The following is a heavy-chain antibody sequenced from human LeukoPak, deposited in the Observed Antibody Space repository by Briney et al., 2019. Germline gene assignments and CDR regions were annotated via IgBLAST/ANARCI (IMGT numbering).Heavy chain of an antibody. Sequence: PSETLSLTCTVSGDSISGYYWNWLRQTPGKGLEWIGYITYSGSTDYNPSLKSRVTISVDTSNNQFSLKVTSVTAADTAVYYCARGRTSSSWYPNLDYWGQGTLVTVSS. CDR1: GDSISGYY. J-gene: IGHJ4*02. CDR3: ARGRTSSSWYPNLDY. D-gene: IGHD6-13*01. V-gene: IGHV4-59*01. CDR2: ITYSGST.